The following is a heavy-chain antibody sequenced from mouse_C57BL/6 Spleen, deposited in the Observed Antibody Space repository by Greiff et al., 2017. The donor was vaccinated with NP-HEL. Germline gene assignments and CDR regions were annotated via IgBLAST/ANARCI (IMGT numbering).Heavy chain of an antibody. D-gene: IGHD4-1*01. CDR1: GFSFNTYA. CDR2: IRSKSNNYAT. Sequence: EVQLVESGGGLVQPKGSLKLSCAASGFSFNTYAMNWVRQAPGKGLEWVARIRSKSNNYATYYADSVKDRFTISRDDSESMLYLQMNNLKTEDTAMYYCVRHAGNYFDYWGQGTTLTVSS. V-gene: IGHV10-1*01. J-gene: IGHJ2*01. CDR3: VRHAGNYFDY.